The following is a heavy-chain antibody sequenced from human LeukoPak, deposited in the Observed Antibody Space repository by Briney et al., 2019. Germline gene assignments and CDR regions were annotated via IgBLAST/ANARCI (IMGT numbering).Heavy chain of an antibody. J-gene: IGHJ5*02. CDR3: ARGCGSVDIVVVPAAREVNWFDP. CDR1: GGSLSGYY. V-gene: IGHV4-34*01. D-gene: IGHD2-2*03. CDR2: INHSGST. Sequence: PSETLSLTCAVYGGSLSGYYWSWIRQPPGKGLEWIGEINHSGSTNYNPSLKSRVTISVDTSKNQFSLKLSSVTAADTAVYYCARGCGSVDIVVVPAAREVNWFDPWGQGTLVTVSS.